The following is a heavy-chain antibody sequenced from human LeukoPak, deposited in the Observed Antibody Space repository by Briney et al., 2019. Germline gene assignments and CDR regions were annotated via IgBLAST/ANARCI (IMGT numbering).Heavy chain of an antibody. V-gene: IGHV7-4-1*02. CDR1: GYIFTTYT. CDR3: ARDRDFLSGNYRRDFDY. CDR2: INTNTGNP. D-gene: IGHD3-3*01. Sequence: ASVKVSCKASGYIFTTYTINWVRQAPGQGLEWMGWINTNTGNPTYAQGFAGRFVFSLDTSVTTAYLQINSLKAEDTAVYYCARDRDFLSGNYRRDFDYRGQGTLVTVSP. J-gene: IGHJ4*02.